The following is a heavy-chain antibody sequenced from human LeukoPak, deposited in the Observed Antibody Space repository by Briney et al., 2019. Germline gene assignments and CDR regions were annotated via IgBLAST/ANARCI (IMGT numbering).Heavy chain of an antibody. CDR2: INPNSGGT. Sequence: ASVKVSCKASGYTFTGYYMHWVRQAPGQGLEWMGWINPNSGGTNYAQKLQGRVTMTRGTSISTAYMELSRLRSDDTAVYYCARDSSEVSIFGVVLYYYYYMDVWGKGTTDTVSS. CDR3: ARDSSEVSIFGVVLYYYYYMDV. J-gene: IGHJ6*03. V-gene: IGHV1-2*02. CDR1: GYTFTGYY. D-gene: IGHD3-3*01.